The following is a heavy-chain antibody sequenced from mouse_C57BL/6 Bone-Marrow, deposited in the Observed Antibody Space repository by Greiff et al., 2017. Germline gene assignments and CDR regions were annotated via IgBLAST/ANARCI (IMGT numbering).Heavy chain of an antibody. Sequence: VQLQQPGAELVKPGASVKMSCKASGYTFTSYWITWVKQRPGQGLEWIGDIYPTSGRTNYNEKFKSKAILTVDTSSNTAYMQLSSLTSEDSAVFYGASSGPLGRGFDYWGQGTTLTVSS. D-gene: IGHD4-1*01. CDR1: GYTFTSYW. J-gene: IGHJ2*01. V-gene: IGHV1-55*01. CDR3: ASSGPLGRGFDY. CDR2: IYPTSGRT.